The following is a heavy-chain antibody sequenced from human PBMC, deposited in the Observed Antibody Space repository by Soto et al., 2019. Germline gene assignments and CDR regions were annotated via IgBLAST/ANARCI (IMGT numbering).Heavy chain of an antibody. V-gene: IGHV3-23*01. D-gene: IGHD2-15*01. CDR3: AKDIFGYCSGGSCYSGPLDY. CDR2: ISGSGGST. Sequence: PGGSLILSCAASGFPFSSYSMSWVRQAPGKGLEWVSAISGSGGSTYYADSVKGRFTISRDNSKNTLYLQMNSLRAEDTAVYYCAKDIFGYCSGGSCYSGPLDYWGQGTLVTVSS. CDR1: GFPFSSYS. J-gene: IGHJ4*02.